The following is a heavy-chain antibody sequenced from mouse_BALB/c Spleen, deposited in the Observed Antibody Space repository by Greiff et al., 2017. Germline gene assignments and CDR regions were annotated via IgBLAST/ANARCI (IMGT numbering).Heavy chain of an antibody. D-gene: IGHD1-1*01. V-gene: IGHV5-6-5*01. CDR3: AREITTVVATDY. CDR1: GFTFSSYA. Sequence: EVKVVESGGGLVKPGGSLKLSCAASGFTFSSYAMSWVRQTPEKRLEWVASISSGGSTYYPDSVKGRFTISRDNARNILYLQMSSLRSEDTAMYYCAREITTVVATDYWGQGTTLTVSS. J-gene: IGHJ2*01. CDR2: ISSGGST.